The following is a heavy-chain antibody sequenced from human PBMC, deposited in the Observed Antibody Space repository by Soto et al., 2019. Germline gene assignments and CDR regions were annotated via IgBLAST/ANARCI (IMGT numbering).Heavy chain of an antibody. CDR1: GFSLSTSGVG. J-gene: IGHJ4*02. CDR3: AHSGVVVAATREYYFDY. CDR2: IYWDDDK. Sequence: GSGPTLVNPTQTLTLTCTFSGFSLSTSGVGVGWIRQPPGKALEWLALIYWDDDKRYSPSLKSRLTITKDTSKNQVVLTMTNMDPVDTATYYCAHSGVVVAATREYYFDYWGQGTLVTVSS. V-gene: IGHV2-5*02. D-gene: IGHD2-15*01.